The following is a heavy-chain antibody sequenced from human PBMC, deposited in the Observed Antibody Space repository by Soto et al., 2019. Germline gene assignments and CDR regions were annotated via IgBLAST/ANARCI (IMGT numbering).Heavy chain of an antibody. J-gene: IGHJ6*02. CDR3: ATCISLDEFYGMYV. V-gene: IGHV5-51*01. D-gene: IGHD3-3*02. CDR1: GYNFTSYW. CDR2: MYPSDSDT. Sequence: GDSVKISCKGSGYNFTSYWICWVRQMHENGLELLEIMYPSDSDTRYSASFQGQVTISPDKSINNAYLQWSSLKASDTTIYNCATCISLDEFYGMYVSGQEKRVTASS.